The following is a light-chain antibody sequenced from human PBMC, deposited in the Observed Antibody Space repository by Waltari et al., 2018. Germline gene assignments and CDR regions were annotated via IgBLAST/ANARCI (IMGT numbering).Light chain of an antibody. CDR1: RNDVGGYNS. J-gene: IGLJ2*01. V-gene: IGLV2-14*03. CDR2: DVS. Sequence: QSALTQPAYVSGSPGQSVTIFCAGTRNDVGGYNSVSWYQDHPGHAPRVIIYDVSDRPSGVSDRFSGSKSGNTASLTISGLQAEEEADYYCSSQSSNDVVLFGGGTKLTVL. CDR3: SSQSSNDVVL.